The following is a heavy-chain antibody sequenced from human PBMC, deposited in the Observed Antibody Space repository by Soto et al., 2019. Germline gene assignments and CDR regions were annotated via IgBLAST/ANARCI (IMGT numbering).Heavy chain of an antibody. V-gene: IGHV1-8*01. J-gene: IGHJ4*02. CDR2: MNPNSGNT. D-gene: IGHD3-22*01. CDR3: ARAHYYASSGYYPNFDY. CDR1: GYTFTSYD. Sequence: QVQLVQSGAEVKKPRASVKVSCKASGYTFTSYDINWVRQATGQGLEWMGWMNPNSGNTGYAQKFQGRVTMTRNTSISTAYMELSSLRSEDTAVYYCARAHYYASSGYYPNFDYWGQGTLVTVSS.